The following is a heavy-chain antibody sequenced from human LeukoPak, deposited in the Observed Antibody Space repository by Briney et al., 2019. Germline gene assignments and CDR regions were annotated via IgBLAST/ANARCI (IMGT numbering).Heavy chain of an antibody. J-gene: IGHJ4*02. CDR1: GFTVSSNY. V-gene: IGHV3-66*01. CDR2: IYSGGST. Sequence: GGSLRLSCAAAGFTVSSNYMSWVRQAPGKGLEWVSVIYSGGSTYYADSVKGRFTISRNNSKNTLYLQMNSLRAEDTAVYYCARDSSRYGSDFDYWGQGTLVTVSS. D-gene: IGHD3-10*01. CDR3: ARDSSRYGSDFDY.